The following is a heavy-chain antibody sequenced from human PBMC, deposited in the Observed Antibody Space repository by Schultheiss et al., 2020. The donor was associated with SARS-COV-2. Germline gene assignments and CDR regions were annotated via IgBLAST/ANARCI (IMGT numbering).Heavy chain of an antibody. CDR3: AKAGDTSGYPIDY. Sequence: GESLKISCAACGFTFSSYDMHWVRQATGKGLEWVSAIGTAGDTYYPGSVKGQFTISRENAKNSLYLQMNSLRAGDTAVYYCAKAGDTSGYPIDYWGQGTLVTVSS. J-gene: IGHJ4*02. D-gene: IGHD3-22*01. V-gene: IGHV3-13*03. CDR2: IGTAGDT. CDR1: GFTFSSYD.